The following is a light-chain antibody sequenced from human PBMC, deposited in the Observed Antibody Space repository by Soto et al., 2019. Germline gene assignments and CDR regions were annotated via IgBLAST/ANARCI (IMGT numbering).Light chain of an antibody. CDR3: QRGYSDPVT. J-gene: IGKJ1*01. CDR1: QSISSY. V-gene: IGKV1-39*01. Sequence: DIQISLSKYRKCASVGERVTISGRASQSISSYLNWYQQKPGKAPKILIYAASSLQSGVPSRFSGSRSGTDFTVPLCRQQPEDVVTYYWQRGYSDPVTFGKGTKVDIK. CDR2: AAS.